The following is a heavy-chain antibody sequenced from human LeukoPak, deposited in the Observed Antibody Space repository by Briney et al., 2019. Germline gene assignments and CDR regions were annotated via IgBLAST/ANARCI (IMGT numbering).Heavy chain of an antibody. Sequence: GRSLRLSCAASGFTFYDYAMDWVRQAPGKGLEWVSGICWNSGSIGYADSVKGRFTISRDNAKNSLYLQMNSLRAEDTALYYCAKTLRLDRDDMLTGQTVFDYWGQGTLVTVSS. V-gene: IGHV3-9*01. CDR2: ICWNSGSI. CDR1: GFTFYDYA. D-gene: IGHD3-9*01. CDR3: AKTLRLDRDDMLTGQTVFDY. J-gene: IGHJ4*02.